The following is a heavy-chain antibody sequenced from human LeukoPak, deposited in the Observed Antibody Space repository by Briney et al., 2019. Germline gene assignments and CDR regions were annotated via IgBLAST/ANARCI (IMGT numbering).Heavy chain of an antibody. D-gene: IGHD5-24*01. CDR3: ARGKRWLQPLAAFDI. CDR1: GGSISSGGYS. J-gene: IGHJ3*02. Sequence: SETLSLTCAVSGGSISSGGYSWSWLRQPPGKGLEWIGYIYHSGSTYYNPSLKGRVTISVDRSKNQFSLKLSSVTAADTAVYYCARGKRWLQPLAAFDIWGQGTMVTVSS. CDR2: IYHSGST. V-gene: IGHV4-30-2*01.